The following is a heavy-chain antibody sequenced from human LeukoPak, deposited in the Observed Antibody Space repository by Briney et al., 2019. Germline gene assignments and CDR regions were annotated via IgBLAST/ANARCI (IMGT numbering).Heavy chain of an antibody. CDR2: IYYSGNT. J-gene: IGHJ4*02. CDR1: SGSISNYY. V-gene: IGHV4-59*08. Sequence: SETLSLTCTVSSGSISNYYWNWIRQPPGKGLEWIGSIYYSGNTNYNPSLKSRVTISVDASKNQFSLKLSSVTAADTAVYYCARRSIAERGYYFDYWGQGTLVTVSS. D-gene: IGHD6-13*01. CDR3: ARRSIAERGYYFDY.